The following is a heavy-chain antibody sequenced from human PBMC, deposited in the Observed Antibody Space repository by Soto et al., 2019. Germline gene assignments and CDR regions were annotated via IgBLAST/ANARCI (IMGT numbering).Heavy chain of an antibody. CDR3: ARGQRFSDWFDP. Sequence: QVQLQESGPGLVKPSETLSLNCTVTGGAISGYYWTWMRQSAGGGLEWIGRIYSSGSTNYNPSLKSRVTTSLDTSMNHFSLRLSSVTAADTAVYYCARGQRFSDWFDPWGQGTLVTVSS. J-gene: IGHJ5*02. CDR1: GGAISGYY. D-gene: IGHD3-3*01. CDR2: IYSSGST. V-gene: IGHV4-4*07.